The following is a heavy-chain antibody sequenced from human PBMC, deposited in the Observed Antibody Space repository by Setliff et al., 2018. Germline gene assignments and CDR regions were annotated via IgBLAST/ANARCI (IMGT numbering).Heavy chain of an antibody. CDR3: ARDADNYDTSENPIFDY. D-gene: IGHD3-22*01. V-gene: IGHV3-11*01. CDR2: LNNGGSGT. Sequence: GGSLRLSCAVSGFTVSDKYMTWIRQAPGKGLEWIAYLNNGGSGTFYADSVRGRFVVSTDTSTTTPYMELRNLRSDDTAVYYCARDADNYDTSENPIFDYWGQGTLVTVSS. J-gene: IGHJ4*02. CDR1: GFTVSDKY.